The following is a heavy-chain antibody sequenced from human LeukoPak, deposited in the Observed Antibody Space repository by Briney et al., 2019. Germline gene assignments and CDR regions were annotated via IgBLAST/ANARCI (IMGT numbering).Heavy chain of an antibody. CDR1: GGSFSGYY. D-gene: IGHD5-12*01. CDR3: ARGLGGLRLSDAFDI. V-gene: IGHV4-34*01. CDR2: INHSGST. J-gene: IGHJ3*02. Sequence: SETLSLTCAVYGGSFSGYYWSRIRQPPGKGLEWIGEINHSGSTNYNPSLKSRVTISVDTSKNQFSLKLSSVTAADTAVYYCARGLGGLRLSDAFDIWGQGTMVTVSS.